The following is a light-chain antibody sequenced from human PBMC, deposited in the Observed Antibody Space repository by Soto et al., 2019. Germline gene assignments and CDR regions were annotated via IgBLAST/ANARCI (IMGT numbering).Light chain of an antibody. Sequence: QSVLTQPPSISGAPGQRVTISCTGSSSNIGAGYDVHWYQQLPGTAPKPLIYGNSNRPSGVPDRFSGSKSGTSASLAITGLQAEDEGDYYCQSYDSSLSGPLFGGGTKLTVL. CDR3: QSYDSSLSGPL. CDR2: GNS. CDR1: SSNIGAGYD. V-gene: IGLV1-40*01. J-gene: IGLJ2*01.